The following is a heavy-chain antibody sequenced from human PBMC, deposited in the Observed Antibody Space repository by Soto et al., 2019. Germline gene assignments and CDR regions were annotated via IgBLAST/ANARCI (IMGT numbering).Heavy chain of an antibody. CDR1: GGSISSGGYS. D-gene: IGHD6-13*01. V-gene: IGHV4-30-2*01. CDR3: ARVEIIAAPDNWFDP. J-gene: IGHJ5*02. Sequence: TLSLTCAVSGGSISSGGYSWSWIRQPPGKGLEWIGYIYHSGSTYYNPSLKSRVTISVDRSKNQFSLKLSSVTAADTAVYYCARVEIIAAPDNWFDPWGQGTLVTVSS. CDR2: IYHSGST.